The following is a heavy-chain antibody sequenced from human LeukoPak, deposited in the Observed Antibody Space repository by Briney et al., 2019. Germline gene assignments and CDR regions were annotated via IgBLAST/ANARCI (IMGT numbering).Heavy chain of an antibody. CDR3: ARLGALRTGYYYDSSGYYSRWFDP. D-gene: IGHD3-22*01. CDR2: IYYSGST. V-gene: IGHV4-31*03. CDR1: GGSISSGGYY. Sequence: SETLSLTCTVSGGSISSGGYYWSWIRQHPGKGLEWIGYIYYSGSTYYNPSLKSRVTISVDTSKNQFSLKLSSVTAADTAVYYCARLGALRTGYYYDSSGYYSRWFDPWGQGTLVTVSS. J-gene: IGHJ5*02.